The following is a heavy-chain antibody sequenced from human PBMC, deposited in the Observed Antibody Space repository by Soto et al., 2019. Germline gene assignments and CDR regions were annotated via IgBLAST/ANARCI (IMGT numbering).Heavy chain of an antibody. Sequence: ASVKVSCKASGGTFSSYAISWVRQAPGQGLEWMGGIIPIFGTANYAQKFQGRVTITADKSISTAYMELRRLNSDDTAVYYCARDPDYGDYWGYFFDSWAQGTPVTVSS. V-gene: IGHV1-69*06. J-gene: IGHJ4*02. CDR2: IIPIFGTA. D-gene: IGHD4-17*01. CDR1: GGTFSSYA. CDR3: ARDPDYGDYWGYFFDS.